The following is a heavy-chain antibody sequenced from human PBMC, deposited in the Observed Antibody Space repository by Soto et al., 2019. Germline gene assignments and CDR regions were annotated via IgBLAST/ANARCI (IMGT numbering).Heavy chain of an antibody. D-gene: IGHD6-6*01. CDR3: ARGRLAARPSGMDV. CDR2: IYYSGST. V-gene: IGHV4-61*01. J-gene: IGHJ6*02. Sequence: SETLSLTCTVSGGSVSSGSYYWSWIRQPPGKGLEWIGYIYYSGSTNYNPSLKSRVTISVDTSKNQFSLKLSSVTAADTAVYYCARGRLAARPSGMDVWGQGTTVTVSS. CDR1: GGSVSSGSYY.